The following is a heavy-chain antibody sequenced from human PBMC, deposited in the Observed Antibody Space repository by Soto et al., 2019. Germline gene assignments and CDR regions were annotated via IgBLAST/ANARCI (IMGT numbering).Heavy chain of an antibody. V-gene: IGHV3-11*06. CDR1: GFSFSDYW. CDR2: ISSSRSYT. J-gene: IGHJ4*02. CDR3: ARIRNSYGSQSYLIDY. Sequence: GGSLRLSCAASGFSFSDYWMEWVRQDPEKGLEWVSCISSSRSYTDYADSLQGRLTISRDNAKNSLFLQMNSLRAEDTAVYYCARIRNSYGSQSYLIDYWGQGTLVTVSS. D-gene: IGHD3-10*01.